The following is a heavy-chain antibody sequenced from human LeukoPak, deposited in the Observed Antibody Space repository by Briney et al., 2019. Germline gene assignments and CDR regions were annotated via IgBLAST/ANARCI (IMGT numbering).Heavy chain of an antibody. CDR3: ARALPPGIAAATPDAIDI. J-gene: IGHJ3*02. CDR2: MNPNSGNT. V-gene: IGHV1-8*03. CDR1: GYTFTSYD. D-gene: IGHD6-13*01. Sequence: GASVKVSCKASGYTFTSYDINWVRQATGQGLEWMGWMNPNSGNTGYAQKFQGRVTITRNTSISTAYMELSSLRSEDTAVYYCARALPPGIAAATPDAIDIWGQGTMVTVSS.